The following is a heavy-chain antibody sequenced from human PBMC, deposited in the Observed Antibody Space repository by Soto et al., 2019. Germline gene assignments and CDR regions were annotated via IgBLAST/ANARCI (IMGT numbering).Heavy chain of an antibody. J-gene: IGHJ4*02. Sequence: GSSVKVSCKASGYTFTSYDINWVRQATGQGLEWMGWMNPNSGNTGYAQKFQGRVTMTRNTSISTAYMELSSLRSEDTAVYYRARVADSPAYYGDYWGQGTLVTVSS. CDR1: GYTFTSYD. V-gene: IGHV1-8*01. CDR2: MNPNSGNT. CDR3: ARVADSPAYYGDY. D-gene: IGHD2-2*01.